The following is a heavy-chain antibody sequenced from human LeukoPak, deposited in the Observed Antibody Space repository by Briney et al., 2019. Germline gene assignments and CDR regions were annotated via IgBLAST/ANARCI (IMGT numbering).Heavy chain of an antibody. Sequence: GRSLRLSCAASGFTFSSYGMHWVRQAPGKGLEWVAVISYDGSNKYYADSVKGRFTISRDNSKNTLYLQMNSLRAEDTAVYYCAKSYSSGYYVLGTWGQGTLVTVSS. J-gene: IGHJ5*02. D-gene: IGHD3-22*01. CDR1: GFTFSSYG. V-gene: IGHV3-30*18. CDR2: ISYDGSNK. CDR3: AKSYSSGYYVLGT.